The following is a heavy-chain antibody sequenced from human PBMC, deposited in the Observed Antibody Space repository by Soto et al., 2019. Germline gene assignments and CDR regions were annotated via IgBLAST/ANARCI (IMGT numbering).Heavy chain of an antibody. J-gene: IGHJ4*02. V-gene: IGHV3-23*01. CDR3: AKDYSTVTTDPLSVVLFDY. CDR2: ITSDGRT. CDR1: GFTFSSYA. D-gene: IGHD4-17*01. Sequence: LRLSCAASGFTFSSYAMSWVRQAPGKGLEWVSIITSDGRTYYADSVKGRFTISRDNSKNTVYLQMNSLRAEDTAAYYCAKDYSTVTTDPLSVVLFDYCGQGGLVTIAS.